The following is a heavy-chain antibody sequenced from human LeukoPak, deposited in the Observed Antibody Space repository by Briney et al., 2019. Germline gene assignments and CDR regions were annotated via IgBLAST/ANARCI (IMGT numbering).Heavy chain of an antibody. CDR3: ARDRSTTHFDY. J-gene: IGHJ4*02. CDR2: IWYDGSNT. V-gene: IGHV3-33*01. D-gene: IGHD5/OR15-5a*01. Sequence: GRSLRLSCAASGFTFSSYGMHWLRQAPGKGLEGVEMIWYDGSNTYYSDSVKGRFTISRDNSKNTLFLQMDSLRAEDTAVYYCARDRSTTHFDYWGQGTLVTVSS. CDR1: GFTFSSYG.